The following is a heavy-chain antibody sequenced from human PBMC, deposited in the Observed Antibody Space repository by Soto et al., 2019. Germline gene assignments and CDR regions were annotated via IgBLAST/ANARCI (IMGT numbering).Heavy chain of an antibody. CDR1: GFTFSTYA. CDR2: ISGSGDTT. V-gene: IGHV3-23*01. Sequence: EVQLLESGGGLVQPGGSLRLSCAASGFTFSTYAMSWVRQAPGKGLEWVSSISGSGDTTSYADSVKGRFTISRDNSKNTLFLQISSLRAEDTDLFDFAKNPYSSNWYTDYWGQGTLVTVSS. J-gene: IGHJ4*02. CDR3: AKNPYSSNWYTDY. D-gene: IGHD6-13*01.